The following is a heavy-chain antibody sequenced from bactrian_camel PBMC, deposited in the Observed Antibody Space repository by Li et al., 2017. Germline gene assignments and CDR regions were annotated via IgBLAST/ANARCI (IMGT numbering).Heavy chain of an antibody. J-gene: IGHJ4*01. V-gene: IGHV3S1*01. CDR2: LDWRGIT. D-gene: IGHD4*01. CDR3: ATLSCRRGLATMTPLHNQ. Sequence: HVQLVESGGGSVQAGGSLRLSCTASGYTSGTYCMGWFRQAPGKEREGLATLDWRGITAYADSVKGRFTISQDAAKKTLYLQMNNLKTEDTAMYFCATLSCRRGLATMTPLHNQWGQGTQVTVS. CDR1: GYTSGTYC.